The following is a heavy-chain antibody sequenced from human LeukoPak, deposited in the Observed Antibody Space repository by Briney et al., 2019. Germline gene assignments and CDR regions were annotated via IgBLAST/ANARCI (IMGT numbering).Heavy chain of an antibody. CDR2: ISYNGSNK. CDR1: GFTFSSYG. J-gene: IGHJ6*02. CDR3: AKTIYGDYPPHYYYYGMDV. V-gene: IGHV3-30*18. Sequence: GGSLRLSCAASGFTFSSYGMHWVRQAPGKGLEWVAVISYNGSNKYYADSVKGRFTISRDNSKNTLYLQMNSLRAEDTAVYYCAKTIYGDYPPHYYYYGMDVWGQGTTVTVSS. D-gene: IGHD4-17*01.